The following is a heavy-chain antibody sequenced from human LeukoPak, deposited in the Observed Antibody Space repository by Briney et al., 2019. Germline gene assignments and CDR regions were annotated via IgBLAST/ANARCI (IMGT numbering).Heavy chain of an antibody. CDR1: GFTFSSYS. Sequence: PGGSLRLSCAASGFTFSSYSMNWVRQPPGKGLEWVPSISSSSSYIYYADSVKGRFTISRDNSKNSLYLQMNSLRAEDTALYYCARDLLAAAGIDYWGQGTLVTVSS. J-gene: IGHJ4*02. D-gene: IGHD2-15*01. CDR2: ISSSSSYI. CDR3: ARDLLAAAGIDY. V-gene: IGHV3-21*01.